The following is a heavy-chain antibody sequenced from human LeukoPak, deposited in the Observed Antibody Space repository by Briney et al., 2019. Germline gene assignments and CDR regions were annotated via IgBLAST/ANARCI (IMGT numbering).Heavy chain of an antibody. V-gene: IGHV4-34*01. CDR1: GGSFSGYY. Sequence: SETLSPTCAVYGGSFSGYYWSWIRQPPGKGLEWIGEINHSGSTNYNPSLKSRVTISVDTSKNQFSLKLSSVTAADTAVYYCARRNYDSSGYYYPDYWGQGTLVTVSS. J-gene: IGHJ4*02. D-gene: IGHD3-22*01. CDR3: ARRNYDSSGYYYPDY. CDR2: INHSGST.